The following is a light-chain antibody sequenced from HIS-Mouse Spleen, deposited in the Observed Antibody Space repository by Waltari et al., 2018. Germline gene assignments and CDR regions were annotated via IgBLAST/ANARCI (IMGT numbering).Light chain of an antibody. Sequence: QSVLTQPPSVSGAPGQRVTISCTGSSSNIGAGYDVPWYQPLPGTAPKLLIYGNSNRPSGVPDRFSGSKSGTSASLAITGLQAEDEADYYCQSYDSSLSGWVVFGGGTKLTVL. CDR1: SSNIGAGYD. CDR2: GNS. V-gene: IGLV1-40*01. CDR3: QSYDSSLSGWVV. J-gene: IGLJ2*01.